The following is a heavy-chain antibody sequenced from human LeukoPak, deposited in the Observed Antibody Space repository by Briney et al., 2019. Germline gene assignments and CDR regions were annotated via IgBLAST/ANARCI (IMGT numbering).Heavy chain of an antibody. D-gene: IGHD3-10*01. CDR2: MNPNSGNT. V-gene: IGHV1-8*01. J-gene: IGHJ6*03. CDR1: GYTFTSYD. Sequence: ASVKVSCKASGYTFTSYDINWVRQATGQGLEWMGWMNPNSGNTGYAQKFQGRVTMTRNTSISTANMELSSLRSEDTAVYYCARGSESYYGSGITPNRYYYYYYMDVWGKGTTVTISS. CDR3: ARGSESYYGSGITPNRYYYYYYMDV.